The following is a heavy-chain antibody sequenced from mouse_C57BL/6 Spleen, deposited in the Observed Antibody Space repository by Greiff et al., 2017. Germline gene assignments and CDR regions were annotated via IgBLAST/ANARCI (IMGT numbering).Heavy chain of an antibody. CDR1: GYTFTSYT. D-gene: IGHD4-1*01. CDR2: INPSSGYT. V-gene: IGHV1-4*01. CDR3: ARSPLTGTDFDY. J-gene: IGHJ2*01. Sequence: VKLMESGAELARPGASVQMSCKASGYTFTSYTMHWVKQRPGQGLEWIGYINPSSGYTKYNQKFKDKATLTADKSSSTAYMQLSSLTSEDSAVYYCARSPLTGTDFDYWGQGTTLTVSS.